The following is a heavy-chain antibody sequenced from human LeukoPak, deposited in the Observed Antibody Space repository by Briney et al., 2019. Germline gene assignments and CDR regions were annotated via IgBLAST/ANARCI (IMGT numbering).Heavy chain of an antibody. Sequence: GGSLRLSCAASGFAFNTYAMHWVRQAPGQGLEWVALIWHDGSHKFYSNSVRGQFTISRDNSKNALYLQMSSLRAEDTAVYYCAKSQRNDQQVVQRIDYWGQGTLVTVSS. D-gene: IGHD2-2*01. CDR1: GFAFNTYA. J-gene: IGHJ4*02. V-gene: IGHV3-33*06. CDR3: AKSQRNDQQVVQRIDY. CDR2: IWHDGSHK.